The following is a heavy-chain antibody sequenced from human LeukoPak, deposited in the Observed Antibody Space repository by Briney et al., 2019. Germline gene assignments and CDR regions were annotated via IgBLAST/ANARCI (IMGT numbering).Heavy chain of an antibody. Sequence: GGSLRLSSAASGFTFSSYAMSWVRQAPGKGLEWVSAISGSGGSTYYADSVKGRFTISRDNSKNTLYLQMNSLRAEDTAVYYCAKTGGNYDYVWGSYRYLYFDYWGQGTLVTVSS. CDR3: AKTGGNYDYVWGSYRYLYFDY. V-gene: IGHV3-23*01. CDR1: GFTFSSYA. D-gene: IGHD3-16*02. CDR2: ISGSGGST. J-gene: IGHJ4*02.